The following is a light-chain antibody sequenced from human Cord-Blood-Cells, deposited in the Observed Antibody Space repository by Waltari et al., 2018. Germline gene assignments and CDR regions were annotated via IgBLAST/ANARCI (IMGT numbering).Light chain of an antibody. V-gene: IGLV3-1*01. CDR3: QAWDSSTGV. Sequence: SYELTQPPSVSVSPGQTASITCSGDKLGDKYACWYQQKPGQSPVLVLYQDSKRPSGIPDRFSGSNSGNTATLTISGTQAMDEADYYCQAWDSSTGVFGGGTKLTVL. J-gene: IGLJ2*01. CDR2: QDS. CDR1: KLGDKY.